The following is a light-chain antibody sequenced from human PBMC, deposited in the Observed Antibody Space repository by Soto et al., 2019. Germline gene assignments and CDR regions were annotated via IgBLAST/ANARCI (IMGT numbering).Light chain of an antibody. CDR2: KAS. CDR3: QQYSTYTPST. V-gene: IGKV1-5*03. CDR1: QSITIL. J-gene: IGKJ1*01. Sequence: DIQMTQSPSTLSASVGDRVTITCRASQSITILLPWYQQKPGKAPKILIYKASSLESGVPSRFSGSGSGTEFTLSISRLQPDDFATYYRQQYSTYTPSTFGKGTQVDI.